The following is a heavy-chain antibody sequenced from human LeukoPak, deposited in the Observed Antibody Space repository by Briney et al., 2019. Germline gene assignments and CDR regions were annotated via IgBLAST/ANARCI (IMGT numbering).Heavy chain of an antibody. V-gene: IGHV3-33*03. CDR3: ARWAPGRAGKGDALDI. J-gene: IGHJ3*02. CDR2: IWSDGGKT. CDR1: GLTFGNYG. Sequence: GGSLRLSCAASGLTFGNYGMNWVRQAPGKGLEWVGIIWSDGGKTTYADSVKGRFTISRDNSKNTLSLQMDSLRAEDTAVYYCARWAPGRAGKGDALDIWGQGTMVIVSS. D-gene: IGHD1-14*01.